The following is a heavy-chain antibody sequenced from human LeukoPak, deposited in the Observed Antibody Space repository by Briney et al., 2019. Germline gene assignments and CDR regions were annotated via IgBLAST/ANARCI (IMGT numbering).Heavy chain of an antibody. V-gene: IGHV3-23*01. D-gene: IGHD6-25*01. J-gene: IGHJ3*02. CDR3: ARGLAAEDAFDI. Sequence: GGSLRLSCTASGFTLSTYAMNWVRQAPGKGLEWVSSISHSGDTSDYADSVKGRFTISRDNSKNTLYLQMNSLSAEDTAMYYCARGLAAEDAFDIWGQGTMVTVSS. CDR1: GFTLSTYA. CDR2: ISHSGDTS.